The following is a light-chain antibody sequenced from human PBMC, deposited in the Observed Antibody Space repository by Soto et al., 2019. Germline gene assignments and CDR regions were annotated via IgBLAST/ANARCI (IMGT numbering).Light chain of an antibody. V-gene: IGKV1-33*01. J-gene: IGKJ4*01. Sequence: DIPMTQSPSSLSASVGDKVTITCQASQLISNYLNWFQQKPGKAPKLLIYDASILETGVPSRFSASGSGTDFTFTISSLQPEDIATYSCQQYHNLPLTFGGGTKVEIK. CDR2: DAS. CDR1: QLISNY. CDR3: QQYHNLPLT.